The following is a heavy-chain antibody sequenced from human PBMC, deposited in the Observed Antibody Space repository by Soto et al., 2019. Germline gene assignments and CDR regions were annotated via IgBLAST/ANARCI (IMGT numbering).Heavy chain of an antibody. CDR2: INAGNGNT. J-gene: IGHJ4*02. CDR1: GYTFTSYA. V-gene: IGHV1-3*01. D-gene: IGHD3-9*01. Sequence: QVQLVQSGAEVKKPGASVKVSCKASGYTFTSYAMHWVRQAPGQRLEWMGWINAGNGNTKYSQKFQGRVTITRDTSASTAYMELSSLRSEDTAAYYCARDLTGEAIGDYWGQGTLVTVSS. CDR3: ARDLTGEAIGDY.